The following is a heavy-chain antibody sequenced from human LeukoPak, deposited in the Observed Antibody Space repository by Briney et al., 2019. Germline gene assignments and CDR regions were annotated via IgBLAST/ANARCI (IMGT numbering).Heavy chain of an antibody. V-gene: IGHV3-23*01. CDR3: AKDSGNDYPLLFDY. CDR1: GFAFSSYA. Sequence: GALRLSCAASGFAFSSYALSWVRHAPGKGLEWVSAISGSGGSTNYADSVKGRFTISRDNSKNTLYLQMNSLRADDTAVYYCAKDSGNDYPLLFDYWGQGTLVTVSS. J-gene: IGHJ4*02. D-gene: IGHD5-12*01. CDR2: ISGSGGST.